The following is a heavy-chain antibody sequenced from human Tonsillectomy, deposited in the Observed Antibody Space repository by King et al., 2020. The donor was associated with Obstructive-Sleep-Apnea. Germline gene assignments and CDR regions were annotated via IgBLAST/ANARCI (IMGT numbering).Heavy chain of an antibody. CDR1: GFTFDDYA. Sequence: VQLVESGGGLVQPGRSLRLSCAASGFTFDDYAMHWVRQAPGKGLEWVSGISWNSGSIGYADSVKGRFTISRDNAKNSLYLQMNSLRAEDTALYYCAKDLTLGYEYYYYGMDVWGQGTTVTVSS. CDR3: AKDLTLGYEYYYYGMDV. CDR2: ISWNSGSI. J-gene: IGHJ6*02. D-gene: IGHD2-2*01. V-gene: IGHV3-9*01.